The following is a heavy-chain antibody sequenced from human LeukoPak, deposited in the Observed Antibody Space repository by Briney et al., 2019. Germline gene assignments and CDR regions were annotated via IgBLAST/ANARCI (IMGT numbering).Heavy chain of an antibody. V-gene: IGHV3-64D*09. J-gene: IGHJ4*02. CDR2: ISSNGGRT. D-gene: IGHD2-21*02. CDR1: GFTFSSYA. Sequence: AGGSLRLSCSASGFTFSSYAMHWVRQAPGKGLEYVSAISSNGGRTYYADSVKGRFTISRDNSKNTLYLQMSSLRAEDTAVYYCVKVGAYCGGDCYSNRFDYRGQGTLVTVSS. CDR3: VKVGAYCGGDCYSNRFDY.